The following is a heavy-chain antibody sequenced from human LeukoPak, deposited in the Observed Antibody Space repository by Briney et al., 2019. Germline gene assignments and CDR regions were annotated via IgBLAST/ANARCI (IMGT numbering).Heavy chain of an antibody. V-gene: IGHV3-11*01. J-gene: IGHJ6*02. CDR3: ARDNVISGTTNYYGMDV. Sequence: GGSLRLSRAASGFTFSDYYMSWIRQAPGKGLEWVSYISGSGSTIYYADSVKGRFTISRDNAKNSLYLQMNSLRAEDTAVYYCARDNVISGTTNYYGMDVWGQGTTVTVSS. D-gene: IGHD1-7*01. CDR2: ISGSGSTI. CDR1: GFTFSDYY.